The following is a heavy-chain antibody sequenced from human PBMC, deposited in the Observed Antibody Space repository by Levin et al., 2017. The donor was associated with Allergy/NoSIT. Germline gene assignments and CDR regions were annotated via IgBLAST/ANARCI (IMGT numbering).Heavy chain of an antibody. CDR1: GFTFSRYS. Sequence: GESLKISCAASGFTFSRYSMNWVRQAPGKGLEWLSYTSSSSTTIYYADSVRGRFTISRDNAKNSLYLQINSLRAEDTAVYYCARDMGTVTTLDYWGQGTLVTVSS. J-gene: IGHJ4*02. D-gene: IGHD4-17*01. V-gene: IGHV3-48*01. CDR2: TSSSSTTI. CDR3: ARDMGTVTTLDY.